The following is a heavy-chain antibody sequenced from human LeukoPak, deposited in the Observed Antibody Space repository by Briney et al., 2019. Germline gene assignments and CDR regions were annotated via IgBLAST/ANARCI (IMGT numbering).Heavy chain of an antibody. Sequence: SETLSLTCTVSGGSISSYYWSWIRQPPGKGLEWIGYIYYSGSTSYNPSLKSRVTMSVDTSKKQISLKLSSVTAADTAVYYCAREWSRGGDAFDIWGQGTMVTVSS. CDR1: GGSISSYY. D-gene: IGHD2-15*01. CDR3: AREWSRGGDAFDI. CDR2: IYYSGST. V-gene: IGHV4-59*01. J-gene: IGHJ3*02.